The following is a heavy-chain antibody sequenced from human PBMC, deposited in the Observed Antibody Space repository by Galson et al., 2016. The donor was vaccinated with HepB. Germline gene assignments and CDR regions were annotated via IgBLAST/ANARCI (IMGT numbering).Heavy chain of an antibody. D-gene: IGHD3-10*01. J-gene: IGHJ4*02. CDR2: IYHSGST. Sequence: LTCTVSGGFISSGGYYWSWIRQHPGKGLEWIGYIYHSGSTYYNPSLKSRVSISVDTSKNQFSLRLSSVTAADTAVYYCARDRSSGSGNFGYWGQGTLVTVSS. V-gene: IGHV4-31*03. CDR1: GGFISSGGYY. CDR3: ARDRSSGSGNFGY.